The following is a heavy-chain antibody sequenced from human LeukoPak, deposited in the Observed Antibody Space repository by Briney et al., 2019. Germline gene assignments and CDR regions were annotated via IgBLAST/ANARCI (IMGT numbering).Heavy chain of an antibody. J-gene: IGHJ5*02. D-gene: IGHD3-3*01. V-gene: IGHV4-59*01. CDR2: IYYSGST. Sequence: SETLSLTCTVSGGPISSYYWSWIRQPPGKGLEWIGYIYYSGSTNYNPSLKSRVTISVDTSKNQFPLKLSSGTAADTAVYYGARGIWSGYYWGEMGLRFDPWGQGTLVTVSS. CDR3: ARGIWSGYYWGEMGLRFDP. CDR1: GGPISSYY.